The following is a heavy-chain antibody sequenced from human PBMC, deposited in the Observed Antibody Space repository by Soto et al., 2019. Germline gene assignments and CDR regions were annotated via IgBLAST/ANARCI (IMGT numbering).Heavy chain of an antibody. J-gene: IGHJ4*02. V-gene: IGHV3-23*01. CDR3: AKDRPGSCTNGVCYTPFDY. CDR2: ISGSGGST. Sequence: EVQLLESGGGLVQPGGSLRLSCAASGFTFSSYAMSWVRQAPGKGLEWVSAISGSGGSTYYADSVKGRFTISRDNSKNTLYLQMNSLRAEDTAVYYCAKDRPGSCTNGVCYTPFDYWCQGTLVTVFS. D-gene: IGHD2-8*01. CDR1: GFTFSSYA.